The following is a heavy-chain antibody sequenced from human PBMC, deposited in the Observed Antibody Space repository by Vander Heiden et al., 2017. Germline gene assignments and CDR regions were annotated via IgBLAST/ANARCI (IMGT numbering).Heavy chain of an antibody. D-gene: IGHD6-19*01. V-gene: IGHV3-30*18. J-gene: IGHJ4*02. CDR1: GFTFSDYG. Sequence: QVQLVASGGGVVQPGRSLRLSCSAAGFTFSDYGMHWVRQAPGKGLEWVAVVSDDGSNKFYGDSVKGRFTISRDNSKNTLLLQMTGLRAEDTAVYYCAKEFSSGWFDCWGQGTQVTVSS. CDR2: VSDDGSNK. CDR3: AKEFSSGWFDC.